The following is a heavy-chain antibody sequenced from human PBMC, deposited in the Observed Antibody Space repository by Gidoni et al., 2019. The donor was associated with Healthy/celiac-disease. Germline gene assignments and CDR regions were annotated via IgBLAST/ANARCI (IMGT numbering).Heavy chain of an antibody. CDR2: ST. V-gene: IGHV4-59*01. CDR3: ARSPGIAAQNYYYYYGMDV. D-gene: IGHD6-13*01. J-gene: IGHJ6*02. Sequence: STNYNPSLKSRVTISVDTSKNQFSLKLSSVTAADTAVYYCARSPGIAAQNYYYYYGMDVWGQGTTVTVSS.